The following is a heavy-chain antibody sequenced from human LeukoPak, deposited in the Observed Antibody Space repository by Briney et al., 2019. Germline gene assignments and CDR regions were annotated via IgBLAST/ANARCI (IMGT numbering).Heavy chain of an antibody. V-gene: IGHV4-34*01. CDR1: GGSFSGYY. D-gene: IGHD2-8*01. Sequence: PSETLSLTCAVYGGSFSGYYWSWIRQPPGKGLEWIGEINHSGSTNYNPSLKSRVTISVDTSKNQFSLKLSSVTAADTAVYYCARGPRYKNIVLMVYASSTRAFDIWGQGTMVTVYS. J-gene: IGHJ3*02. CDR3: ARGPRYKNIVLMVYASSTRAFDI. CDR2: INHSGST.